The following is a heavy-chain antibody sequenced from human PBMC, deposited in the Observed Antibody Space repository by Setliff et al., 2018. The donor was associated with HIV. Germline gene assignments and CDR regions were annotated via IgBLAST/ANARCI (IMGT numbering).Heavy chain of an antibody. Sequence: SETLSLTCSVSGGSVSSVNYYWSWIRQPPGKGLEWIGYIHYTGSTTYNPSLKSRVTISVDTSKNQFSLELSSVTAADTAVYYCARLDIVVVVAAKQGVDVWGKGTTVTVSS. J-gene: IGHJ6*04. CDR1: GGSVSSVNYY. V-gene: IGHV4-61*01. D-gene: IGHD2-15*01. CDR3: ARLDIVVVVAAKQGVDV. CDR2: IHYTGST.